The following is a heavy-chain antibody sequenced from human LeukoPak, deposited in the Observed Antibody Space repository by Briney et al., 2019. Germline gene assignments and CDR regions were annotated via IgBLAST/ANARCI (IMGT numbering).Heavy chain of an antibody. V-gene: IGHV3-74*01. CDR2: INSDGGSI. D-gene: IGHD6-19*01. CDR3: ALIAVAGTGY. CDR1: GFTFSSYW. J-gene: IGHJ4*02. Sequence: GGSLRLSCAASGFTFSSYWMHWVRQAPGKGLVWVSRINSDGGSINYADSVKGRFTISRDNAKNTLYLQMNSLRADDTAVYYCALIAVAGTGYWGREPWSPSPQ.